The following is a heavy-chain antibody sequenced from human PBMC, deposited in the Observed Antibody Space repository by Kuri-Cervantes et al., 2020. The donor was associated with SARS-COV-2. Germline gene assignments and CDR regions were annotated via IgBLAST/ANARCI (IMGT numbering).Heavy chain of an antibody. CDR2: VRGKANNYAT. CDR1: GFTFSSYS. J-gene: IGHJ4*02. V-gene: IGHV3-73*01. CDR3: TTLIGY. Sequence: GESLKISCAASGFTFSSYSMNWVRQAPGKGLEWVGRVRGKANNYATAYAVSVKGRFTISRDDSKNMAYLQMNSLKTEDTAVYYCTTLIGYWGQGALVTVSS.